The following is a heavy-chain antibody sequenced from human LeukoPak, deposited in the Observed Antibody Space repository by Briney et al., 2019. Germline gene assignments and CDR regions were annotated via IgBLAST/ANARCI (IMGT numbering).Heavy chain of an antibody. V-gene: IGHV1-18*01. CDR2: ISAYNGNT. CDR1: GYTFTIYG. Sequence: ASVTVSFTSSGYTFTIYGISWVRQAPGQGLEWMGWISAYNGNTNYAQKLQGRVTMTTDTSTSTAYMELRSLRSDDTAVYYCASSSLTDAFDIWGQGTMVTVSS. J-gene: IGHJ3*02. D-gene: IGHD2-8*01. CDR3: ASSSLTDAFDI.